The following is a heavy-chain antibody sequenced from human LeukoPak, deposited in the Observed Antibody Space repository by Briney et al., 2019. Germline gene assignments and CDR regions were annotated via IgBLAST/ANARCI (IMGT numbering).Heavy chain of an antibody. V-gene: IGHV5-51*01. Sequence: GESLKISCKGSGYSFTSYWIAWVRQMPGKGLEWMGIIYPGDSDTRYSPSFQGQVTISADTSINTAYLQWSSLKASDTAIYYCASLYSFGSGTYYNAFDIWGQGTMVTVSS. CDR3: ASLYSFGSGTYYNAFDI. J-gene: IGHJ3*02. CDR2: IYPGDSDT. D-gene: IGHD3-10*01. CDR1: GYSFTSYW.